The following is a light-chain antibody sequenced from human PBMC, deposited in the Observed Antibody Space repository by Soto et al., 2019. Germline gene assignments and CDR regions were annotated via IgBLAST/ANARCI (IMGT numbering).Light chain of an antibody. Sequence: DIQMTQSPFTLSASVGDRVTISCRAGQTISSCLAWYQQKPGKAPKLLIYKASTLQTGVPSRFSGSGSGTEFTLTISSLQPDDFATYFCQQYSRYPRTFGEGTKVEIK. V-gene: IGKV1-5*03. CDR2: KAS. CDR1: QTISSC. J-gene: IGKJ1*01. CDR3: QQYSRYPRT.